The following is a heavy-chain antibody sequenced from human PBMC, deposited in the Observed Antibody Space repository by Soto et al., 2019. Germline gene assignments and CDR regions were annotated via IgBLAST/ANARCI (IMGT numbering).Heavy chain of an antibody. CDR3: AKDRNYPRDQFHY. CDR1: GFTFSTYA. V-gene: IGHV3-23*01. J-gene: IGHJ4*02. CDR2: ISANGQGI. Sequence: HPGGSLRLSCAASGFTFSTYALSWVRQAPGKGLEWVSAISANGQGIYYADSVRGRFTISRDNSMNTIFLHMDSLRAEDTAVYYCAKDRNYPRDQFHYWGQGTLVTVSS. D-gene: IGHD1-7*01.